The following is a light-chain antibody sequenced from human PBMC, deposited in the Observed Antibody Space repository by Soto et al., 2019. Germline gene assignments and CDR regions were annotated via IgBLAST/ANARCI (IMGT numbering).Light chain of an antibody. CDR1: QSITSW. Sequence: DIQMTQSPSTLSASVGDRVTITCRASQSITSWLAWYQQKPGKAPKVLIYKASSLESGVPSRFSGRGSGTEFPLPISSLQPVDFATYYCQQYKSYPWTFGQGTKVDSK. J-gene: IGKJ1*01. CDR3: QQYKSYPWT. CDR2: KAS. V-gene: IGKV1-5*03.